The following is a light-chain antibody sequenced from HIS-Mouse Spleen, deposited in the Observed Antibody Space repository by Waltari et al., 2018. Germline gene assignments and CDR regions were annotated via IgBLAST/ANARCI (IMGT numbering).Light chain of an antibody. J-gene: IGLJ1*01. CDR3: AAWDDSLNGNYV. Sequence: QSVLTQPPSASGTPGQRVTISCSGSSSNTGSNTVNWYQQLPGTAPKLLIYSNKQRPSGVPDRFSGSKSGTSASLAISGLQSEDEADYYCAAWDDSLNGNYVFGTGTKVTVL. CDR2: SNK. CDR1: SSNTGSNT. V-gene: IGLV1-44*01.